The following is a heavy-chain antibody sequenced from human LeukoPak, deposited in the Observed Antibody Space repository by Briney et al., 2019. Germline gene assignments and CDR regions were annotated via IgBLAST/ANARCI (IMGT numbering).Heavy chain of an antibody. CDR3: AKSPWQHPGEDWFDP. D-gene: IGHD3-10*01. Sequence: GGSLRLSCAASGFTFSSYAMSWVRQAPGKGLEWVSATSGSGGSTYYADSVKGRFTISRDNSKNTLYLQMNSLRAEDTAVYYCAKSPWQHPGEDWFDPWGQGTLVTVSS. J-gene: IGHJ5*02. CDR1: GFTFSSYA. CDR2: TSGSGGST. V-gene: IGHV3-23*01.